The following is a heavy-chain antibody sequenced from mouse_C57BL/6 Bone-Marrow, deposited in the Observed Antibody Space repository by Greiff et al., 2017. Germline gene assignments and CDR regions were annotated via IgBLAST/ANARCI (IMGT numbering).Heavy chain of an antibody. J-gene: IGHJ1*03. Sequence: QVHVKQPGAELVRPGSSVKLSCKASGYTFTSYWMHWVKQRPIQGLEWIGNIDPSDSETHYNQKFKDKATLTVDKSSSTAYMQLSSLTSEDSAVYYCAVYGSSYGYFDVWGTGTTVTVSS. V-gene: IGHV1-52*01. CDR1: GYTFTSYW. CDR3: AVYGSSYGYFDV. D-gene: IGHD1-1*01. CDR2: IDPSDSET.